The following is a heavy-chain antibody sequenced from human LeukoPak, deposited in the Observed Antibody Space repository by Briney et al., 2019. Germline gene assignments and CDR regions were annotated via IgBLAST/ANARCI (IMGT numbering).Heavy chain of an antibody. Sequence: SETLSLTCAVYGGPFSGYYWRWIRQPPGKGLEWIGEINHSGSTTYNPSLKSRVTISVDTSKNQFSLKLSSVTAADTAVYYCASPRYCSSTSCYAFDYWGQGTLVTVSS. CDR3: ASPRYCSSTSCYAFDY. D-gene: IGHD2-2*01. V-gene: IGHV4-34*01. CDR1: GGPFSGYY. CDR2: INHSGST. J-gene: IGHJ4*02.